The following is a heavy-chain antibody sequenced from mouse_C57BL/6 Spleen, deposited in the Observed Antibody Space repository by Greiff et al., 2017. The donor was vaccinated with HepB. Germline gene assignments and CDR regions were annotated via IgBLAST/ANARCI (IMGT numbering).Heavy chain of an antibody. CDR1: GYTFTDYE. J-gene: IGHJ3*01. CDR3: TRYYYGSSSWFAY. D-gene: IGHD1-1*01. CDR2: IDPETGGT. V-gene: IGHV1-15*01. Sequence: QVQLQQSGAELVRPGASVTLSCKASGYTFTDYEMHWVKQTPVHGLEWIGAIDPETGGTAYNQKFKGKAILTADKSSSTAYMELRSLTSEDSAVYYGTRYYYGSSSWFAYWGQGTLVTVSA.